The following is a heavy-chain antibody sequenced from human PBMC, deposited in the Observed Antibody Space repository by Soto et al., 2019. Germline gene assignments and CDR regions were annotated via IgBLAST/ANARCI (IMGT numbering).Heavy chain of an antibody. CDR2: ISAYNGNT. V-gene: IGHV1-18*01. CDR3: ARASGRPPGMDV. J-gene: IGHJ6*02. D-gene: IGHD6-25*01. CDR1: GYTFSSYG. Sequence: GASVKVSCKASGYTFSSYGISLGRQAPEQGLEWMGWISAYNGNTNYAQKLQGRVTMTTDTSTSTAYMELRSLRSDDTAVYYCARASGRPPGMDVWGQGTTVTVSS.